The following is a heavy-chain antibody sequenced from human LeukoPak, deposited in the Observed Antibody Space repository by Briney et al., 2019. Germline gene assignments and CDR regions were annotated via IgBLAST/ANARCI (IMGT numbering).Heavy chain of an antibody. D-gene: IGHD5-24*01. CDR1: GFTFSSYS. V-gene: IGHV3-21*01. CDR2: ISSSSYI. J-gene: IGHJ6*03. CDR3: ARVEDGYKAPSDYYYYMDV. Sequence: GGSLRLSCAASGFTFSSYSMNWVRQAPGKGLEWVSSISSSSYIYYADSVKGRFTISRDNAKNSLYLQMNSLRAEDTAVYYCARVEDGYKAPSDYYYYMDVWGKGTTVTVSS.